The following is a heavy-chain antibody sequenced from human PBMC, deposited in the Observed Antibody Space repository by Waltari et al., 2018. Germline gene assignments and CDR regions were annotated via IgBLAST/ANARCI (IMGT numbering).Heavy chain of an antibody. CDR3: AREVYRSGGH. J-gene: IGHJ4*02. CDR2: IYSDGRT. D-gene: IGHD6-19*01. CDR1: GFNVRGNY. Sequence: EMQLVESGGGWIQPGGSLRLPCSASGFNVRGNYMSWVRQAPGGGMEWVSIIYSDGRTYYADSVKGRFTISRDNSKNTLYLQMNSLRAEDTAIYYCAREVYRSGGHWGQGTLVTVSS. V-gene: IGHV3-53*01.